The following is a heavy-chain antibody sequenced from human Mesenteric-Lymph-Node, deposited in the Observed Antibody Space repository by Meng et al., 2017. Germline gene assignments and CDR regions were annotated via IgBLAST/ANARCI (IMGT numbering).Heavy chain of an antibody. Sequence: ASVKVSCKASGYTFISYGISWVRQAPGQGLEWMGWISTYNDNTKFAQKLQGRVTMTTDTSTSTAYMELRSLRSDDTAVYYCARALLGIGYFDLWGRGTLVTVSS. J-gene: IGHJ2*01. CDR2: ISTYNDNT. V-gene: IGHV1-18*04. D-gene: IGHD7-27*01. CDR1: GYTFISYG. CDR3: ARALLGIGYFDL.